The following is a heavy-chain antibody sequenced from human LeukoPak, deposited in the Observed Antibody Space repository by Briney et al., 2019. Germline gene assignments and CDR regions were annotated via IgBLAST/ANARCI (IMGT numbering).Heavy chain of an antibody. V-gene: IGHV4-34*01. J-gene: IGHJ5*02. CDR3: ARDSSGFDP. CDR1: GGSFSGYY. Sequence: SETLSLTCAVYGGSFSGYYGSWIRRPPGKGLEWIGEINHSGSTNYNPSLKSRVTISVDTSKNQFSLKLSSVTAADTAVYYCARDSSGFDPWGQGTLVTVSS. D-gene: IGHD3-22*01. CDR2: INHSGST.